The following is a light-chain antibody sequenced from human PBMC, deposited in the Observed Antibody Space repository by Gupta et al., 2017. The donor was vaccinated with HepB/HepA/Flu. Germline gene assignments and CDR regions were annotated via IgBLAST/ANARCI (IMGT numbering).Light chain of an antibody. V-gene: IGKV3-20*01. J-gene: IGKJ2*01. CDR3: QQDGHEPQPYI. CDR1: QSVTGIY. CDR2: GAS. Sequence: TLSPCTLSLSPGERATLSCGASQSVTGIYLAWYQQIPGQAPRLLIYGASNRATGIPDRFSGSGSGRDFTLTISRLEPEDFAVYYCQQDGHEPQPYIFGQGTKLEIK.